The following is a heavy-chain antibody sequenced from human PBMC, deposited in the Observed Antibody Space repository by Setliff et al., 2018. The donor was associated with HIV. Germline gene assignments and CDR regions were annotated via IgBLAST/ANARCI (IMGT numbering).Heavy chain of an antibody. J-gene: IGHJ4*02. V-gene: IGHV4-38-2*02. D-gene: IGHD6-6*01. CDR3: ARAGSAAASPLDY. Sequence: ETLSLTCTVSGYSISSGYYWGWIRQPPGKGLEWIGSIYHSGSTYYNPSLKSRVTISIDTSKNQFSLKLTSVTAADTAVYYCARAGSAAASPLDYWGQGTLITVSS. CDR1: GYSISSGYY. CDR2: IYHSGST.